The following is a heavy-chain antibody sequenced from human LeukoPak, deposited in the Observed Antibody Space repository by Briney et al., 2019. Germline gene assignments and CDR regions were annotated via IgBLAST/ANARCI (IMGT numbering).Heavy chain of an antibody. CDR2: IYYSGST. Sequence: SETLSLTCAVSGGSISTYYWSWIRQPPGKGLDYIGYIYYSGSTNYNPSLKSRVTISVDTSKNQFSLKVRSVTAADTAVYYCARDGEVLSSSWFWFDPWGQGTLVTVSS. D-gene: IGHD6-13*01. V-gene: IGHV4-59*12. CDR3: ARDGEVLSSSWFWFDP. CDR1: GGSISTYY. J-gene: IGHJ5*02.